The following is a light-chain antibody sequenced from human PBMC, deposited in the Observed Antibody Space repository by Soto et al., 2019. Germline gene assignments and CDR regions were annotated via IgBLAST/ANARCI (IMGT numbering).Light chain of an antibody. Sequence: QSALTQPASVSGSNGQSITISCTGAGNDVGGYNFVSWIQHHPGKAPKLIIFDVSSRPSGVSDRFSGSKSGNTASLTISGLQAEDAADYYCTSYTTSSTYLFGGGTKLTVL. CDR2: DVS. CDR3: TSYTTSSTYL. J-gene: IGLJ2*01. V-gene: IGLV2-14*03. CDR1: GNDVGGYNF.